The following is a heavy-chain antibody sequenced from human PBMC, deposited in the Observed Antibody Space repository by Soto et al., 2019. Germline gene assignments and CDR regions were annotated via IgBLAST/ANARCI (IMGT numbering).Heavy chain of an antibody. CDR1: GFTFSSYA. CDR2: ISGSGDST. CDR3: AKDFTGALAFDP. D-gene: IGHD4-17*01. J-gene: IGHJ5*02. V-gene: IGHV3-23*01. Sequence: GGSLRLSCAASGFTFSSYAMSWVRQAPRKGLEWVSAISGSGDSTYYADSVKGRFTISRDNSKNTLYLQMNSLRAEDTAVDYCAKDFTGALAFDPWGQGTLVTVSS.